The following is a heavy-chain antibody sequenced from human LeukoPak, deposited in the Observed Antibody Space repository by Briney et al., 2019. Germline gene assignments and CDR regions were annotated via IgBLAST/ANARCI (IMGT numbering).Heavy chain of an antibody. CDR3: ARRRRDSSGYHYFDY. D-gene: IGHD3-22*01. CDR1: GGSISSSSYY. V-gene: IGHV4-39*01. Sequence: SETLSLTCTVSGGSISSSSYYWGWIRQPPGKGLECIGSIFYTGSTYYNPSLKSRVTISADTSKNQFSLKLSSVTAADTAVYYCARRRRDSSGYHYFDYWGQGTLVTVSS. CDR2: IFYTGST. J-gene: IGHJ4*02.